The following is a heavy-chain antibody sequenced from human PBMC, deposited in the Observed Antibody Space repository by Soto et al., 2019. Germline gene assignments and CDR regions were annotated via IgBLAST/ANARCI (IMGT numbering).Heavy chain of an antibody. CDR3: ETTSGSYYCDLDS. Sequence: SETLSLTCTVSGGAVSSGSYYWIWIRQPPGKGLKWIGSIYYSGNTNCNPSLKSRVTISVDTSKNQFSLTLISVTAADTAVYYCETTSGSYYCDLDSWGQGTLVTVSS. J-gene: IGHJ4*02. CDR2: IYYSGNT. CDR1: GGAVSSGSYY. D-gene: IGHD1-26*01. V-gene: IGHV4-61*01.